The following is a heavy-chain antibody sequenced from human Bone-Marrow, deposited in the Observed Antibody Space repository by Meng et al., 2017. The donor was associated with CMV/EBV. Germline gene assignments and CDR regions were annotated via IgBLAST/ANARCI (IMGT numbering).Heavy chain of an antibody. CDR1: GFTFSSYD. J-gene: IGHJ1*01. V-gene: IGHV3-13*01. Sequence: GESLKISCAASGFTFSSYDMHWVRQATGKGLEWVSTIGTAGDTYYPGSVEGRFTISRENAKNSLYLQLNSLRAGDTAVYYCARGAYCGGECYPFAEYFQQWARGTVVTVSS. CDR3: ARGAYCGGECYPFAEYFQQ. CDR2: IGTAGDT. D-gene: IGHD2-21*01.